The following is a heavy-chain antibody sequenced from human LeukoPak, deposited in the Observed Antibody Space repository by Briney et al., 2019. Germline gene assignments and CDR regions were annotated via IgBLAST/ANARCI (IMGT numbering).Heavy chain of an antibody. J-gene: IGHJ6*02. V-gene: IGHV3-23*01. Sequence: PGASPRLSCAASGFTFSSYGTTWVRQAPGKGLEWVSSISGSGANTYYVGSVEGRFTISRDNSKNTVHLQMSSLRAEDTAVYHCARVLKGESGALGVDVWGQGTTVTVSS. CDR2: ISGSGANT. D-gene: IGHD1-26*01. CDR3: ARVLKGESGALGVDV. CDR1: GFTFSSYG.